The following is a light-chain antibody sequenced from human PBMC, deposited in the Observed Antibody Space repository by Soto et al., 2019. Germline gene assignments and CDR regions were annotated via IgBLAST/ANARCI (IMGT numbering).Light chain of an antibody. CDR1: QSISDW. Sequence: DVQMTQSPSTLSASVGDRVTITCRASQSISDWLTWYQQKPGKAPKLLIYKASILENGVPSRFSGSGSGTDFTLTISSLQPDDFATYYCQHYNSYSEAFGQGTKVDIK. V-gene: IGKV1-5*03. CDR2: KAS. CDR3: QHYNSYSEA. J-gene: IGKJ1*01.